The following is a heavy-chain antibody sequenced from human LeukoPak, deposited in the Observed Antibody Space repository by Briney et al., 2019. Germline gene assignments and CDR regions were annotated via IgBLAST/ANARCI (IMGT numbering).Heavy chain of an antibody. D-gene: IGHD3-10*01. CDR1: GGSISSSSYY. V-gene: IGHV4-39*07. J-gene: IGHJ4*02. Sequence: SETLSLTCTVSGGSISSSSYYWGWIRQPPGKGLEWIGSIYYSGSTYYNPSLKSRITISVETGKNEFSLKLSSVTAADTAVYYCARDPAHYYYGSGSTHWGQGTLVTVSS. CDR3: ARDPAHYYYGSGSTH. CDR2: IYYSGST.